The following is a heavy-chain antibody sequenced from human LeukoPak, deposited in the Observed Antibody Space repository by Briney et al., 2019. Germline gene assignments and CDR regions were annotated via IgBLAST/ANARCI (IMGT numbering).Heavy chain of an antibody. V-gene: IGHV3-21*01. CDR2: ISSSSSYI. J-gene: IGHJ4*02. Sequence: GGSLRLSCAASGFTFSSYSMNWVRQAPGKWLEWVSSISSSSSYIYYADSVKGRFTISRDNAKNSLYLQTNSLRAEDTAVYYCARSEAVAANAFDYWGQGTLVTVSS. D-gene: IGHD6-19*01. CDR1: GFTFSSYS. CDR3: ARSEAVAANAFDY.